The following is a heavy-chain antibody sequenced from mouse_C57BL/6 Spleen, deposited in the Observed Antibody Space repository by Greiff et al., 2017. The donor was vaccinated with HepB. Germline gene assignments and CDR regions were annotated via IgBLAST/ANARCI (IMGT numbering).Heavy chain of an antibody. J-gene: IGHJ2*01. CDR2: IDPNSGGT. Sequence: LQESGAELVKPGASVKLSCKASGYTFTSYWMHWVKQRPGRGLEWIGRIDPNSGGTKYNEKFKSKATLTVDKPSSTAYMQLSSLTSEDSAVYYCARAYYYGSSYGPFDYWGQGTTLTVSS. CDR3: ARAYYYGSSYGPFDY. V-gene: IGHV1-72*01. D-gene: IGHD1-1*01. CDR1: GYTFTSYW.